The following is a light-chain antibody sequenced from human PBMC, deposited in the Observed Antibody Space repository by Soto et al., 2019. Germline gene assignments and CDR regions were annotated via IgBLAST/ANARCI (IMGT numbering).Light chain of an antibody. CDR3: QQSYRSPYT. V-gene: IGKV1-39*01. CDR1: QSINIY. J-gene: IGKJ2*01. Sequence: IQMTQSPSSLSASVGDSVTVTCRASQSINIYLNWYQQKPGKAPTLLIYGASSLQSGVPSRFTGGGSRTDFTHTISSLQPEDFATYSCQQSYRSPYTFGQGTKLEIK. CDR2: GAS.